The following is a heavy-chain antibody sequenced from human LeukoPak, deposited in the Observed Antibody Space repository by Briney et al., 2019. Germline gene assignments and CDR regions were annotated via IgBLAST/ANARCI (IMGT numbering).Heavy chain of an antibody. CDR1: GFTFDDHG. CDR2: INWNGGST. J-gene: IGHJ3*02. D-gene: IGHD3-3*01. Sequence: GESLRLSCAVSGFTFDDHGMSWVRQAPGKGLEWVSGINWNGGSTGYADSVKGRFTISRDNAKNSLYLQMNSLRAEDTALYHCARAVYYDFWSGSPDDAFDIWGQGTMVTVSS. CDR3: ARAVYYDFWSGSPDDAFDI. V-gene: IGHV3-20*01.